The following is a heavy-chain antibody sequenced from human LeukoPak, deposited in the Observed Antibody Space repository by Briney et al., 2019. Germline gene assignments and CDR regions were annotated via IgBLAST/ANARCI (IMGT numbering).Heavy chain of an antibody. CDR2: IRSEAYGGTT. Sequence: GRSLRLSCTASGFTFRGHAMTWVRQAPGKGLEWVGFIRSEAYGGTTEYATSVKGRFIISRDDLTSIAYLRMNSLKTEDTAVYYCSRGPINLWVYDAMDVWGEGTTVIVSS. J-gene: IGHJ6*04. CDR3: SRGPINLWVYDAMDV. V-gene: IGHV3-49*04. CDR1: GFTFRGHA. D-gene: IGHD1-26*01.